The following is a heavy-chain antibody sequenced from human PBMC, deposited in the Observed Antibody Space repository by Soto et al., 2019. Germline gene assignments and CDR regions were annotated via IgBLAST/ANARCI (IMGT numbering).Heavy chain of an antibody. D-gene: IGHD3-22*01. CDR1: GYTFTGYY. V-gene: IGHV1-2*02. Sequence: ASVKVSCKASGYTFTGYYMHWVRQAPGQGLEWMGWINPNSGGTNYAQKFQGRVTMTRDTSISTAYMELSRLRSDDTAVYYCARDDDTYYYDSSGYDYWGQGTLVTVSS. J-gene: IGHJ4*02. CDR3: ARDDDTYYYDSSGYDY. CDR2: INPNSGGT.